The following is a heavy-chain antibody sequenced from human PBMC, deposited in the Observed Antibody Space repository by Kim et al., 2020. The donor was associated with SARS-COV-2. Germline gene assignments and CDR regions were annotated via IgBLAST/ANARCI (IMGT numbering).Heavy chain of an antibody. V-gene: IGHV3-49*02. CDR3: TRGIVGEGSGWWHYFDY. Sequence: KGRFTISRDDSKSIAYLQMNSLKTEDTAVYYCTRGIVGEGSGWWHYFDYWGQGTLVTVSS. D-gene: IGHD6-19*01. J-gene: IGHJ4*02.